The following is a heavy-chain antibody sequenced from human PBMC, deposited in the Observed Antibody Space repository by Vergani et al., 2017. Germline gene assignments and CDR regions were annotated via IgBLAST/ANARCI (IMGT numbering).Heavy chain of an antibody. J-gene: IGHJ4*02. CDR2: IRYDGSTK. V-gene: IGHV3-30*02. CDR1: GFTFSSYG. D-gene: IGHD3-10*02. CDR3: AKWTSRASGCSGPDGD. Sequence: QVQLVESGGGVVQPGGSLRLSCAASGFTFSSYGMHWVRQAPGKGLEWVAFIRYDGSTKYYADSVKGRFTISRDNSKNTLYLQMNSLRAEDTAVYYCAKWTSRASGCSGPDGDWGQGTLVTVSS.